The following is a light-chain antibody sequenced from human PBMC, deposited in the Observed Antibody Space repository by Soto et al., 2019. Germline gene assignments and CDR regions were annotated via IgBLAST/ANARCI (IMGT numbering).Light chain of an antibody. CDR2: DVS. V-gene: IGLV2-14*01. Sequence: QSVLTQSASVSGSPGQSITISCTGTSSDVGGYNYVSWYQQHPGKAPKLIIDDVSNRPSGVSTRFPGSKSGNTASLTISGLQAEDEADYSCSSYTSTNSWVFGGGTKLTVL. CDR1: SSDVGGYNY. CDR3: SSYTSTNSWV. J-gene: IGLJ3*02.